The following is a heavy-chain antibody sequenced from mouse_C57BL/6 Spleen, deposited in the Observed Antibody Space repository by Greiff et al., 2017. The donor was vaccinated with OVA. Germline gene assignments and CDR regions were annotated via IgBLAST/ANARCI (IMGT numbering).Heavy chain of an antibody. Sequence: QVQLQQPGAELVRPGTSVKLSCKASGYTFTSYWMHWVKQRPGQGLEWIGVIDPSDSYTNYNQKFKGKATLTVDTSSSTAYMQLSSLTSEDSAVYYWASGGYSNYGVYYAMDYWGQGTSVTVSS. CDR3: ASGGYSNYGVYYAMDY. D-gene: IGHD2-5*01. CDR2: IDPSDSYT. V-gene: IGHV1-59*01. J-gene: IGHJ4*01. CDR1: GYTFTSYW.